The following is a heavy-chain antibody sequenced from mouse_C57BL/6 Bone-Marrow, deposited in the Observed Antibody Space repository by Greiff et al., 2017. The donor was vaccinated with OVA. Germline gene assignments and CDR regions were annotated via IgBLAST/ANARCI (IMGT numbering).Heavy chain of an antibody. J-gene: IGHJ4*01. CDR3: AREDYYGSSPYAMDY. V-gene: IGHV5-4*01. CDR1: GFTFSSYA. CDR2: ISDGGSYT. Sequence: EVHLVESGGGLVKPGGSLKLSCAASGFTFSSYAMSWVRQTPEKRLEWVATISDGGSYTYYPDNVKGRFTISRDNAKNNLYLQMSHLKSEDTAMYYCAREDYYGSSPYAMDYWGQGTSVTVSS. D-gene: IGHD1-1*01.